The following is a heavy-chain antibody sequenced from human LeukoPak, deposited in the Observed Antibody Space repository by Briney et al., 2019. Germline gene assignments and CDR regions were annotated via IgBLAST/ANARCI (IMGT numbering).Heavy chain of an antibody. Sequence: SETLSLTCAVYGGSFSGYYWSWIRQPPGKGLEWIGEINHSGSTNYNPSLKSRVTISVDTSKNQFSLKLSSVTAADTAVYYCARAGATLWYYYYMDVWGKGTTVTVSS. CDR2: INHSGST. CDR3: ARAGATLWYYYYMDV. J-gene: IGHJ6*03. CDR1: GGSFSGYY. D-gene: IGHD7-27*01. V-gene: IGHV4-34*01.